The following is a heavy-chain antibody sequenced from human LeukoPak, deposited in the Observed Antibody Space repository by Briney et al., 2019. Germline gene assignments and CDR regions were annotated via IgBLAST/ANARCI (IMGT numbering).Heavy chain of an antibody. D-gene: IGHD2-2*01. J-gene: IGHJ6*02. CDR2: IYSGGST. CDR3: ARECSRGTYYYYGMDV. CDR1: GFTVSSNY. Sequence: GGSLRLSCAASGFTVSSNYMSWVRQAPGKGLEWVSVIYSGGSTHYADSVKGRFTISRDNSKNTLYLQMNSLRAEDTAVYYCARECSRGTYYYYGMDVWGQGTTVSVPS. V-gene: IGHV3-66*01.